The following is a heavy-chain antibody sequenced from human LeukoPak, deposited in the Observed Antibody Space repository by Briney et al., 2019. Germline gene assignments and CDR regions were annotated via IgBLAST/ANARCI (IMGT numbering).Heavy chain of an antibody. V-gene: IGHV3-66*04. D-gene: IGHD4/OR15-4a*01. CDR1: GFTVSSNY. CDR2: IYSGGST. Sequence: GGSLRLSCAASGFTVSSNYMSWVRQAPGKGLEWVSVIYSGGSTYYADSVTGRFTISRDNSKTTLYLQMNSLRAAATAVDYCARRAGAYSHPYDYWGQGTLVTVSS. CDR3: ARRAGAYSHPYDY. J-gene: IGHJ4*02.